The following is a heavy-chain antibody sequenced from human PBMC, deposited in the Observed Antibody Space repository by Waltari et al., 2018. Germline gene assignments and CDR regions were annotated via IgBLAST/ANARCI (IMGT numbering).Heavy chain of an antibody. CDR2: IYYSGST. Sequence: QVQLQESGSGLVKPSETLSLTCTVSGGSISNYYWSWIRQPPGKGLEWIGNIYYSGSTNYNPSLKSRGTISVDTSKNQFSLKLSSVTAADTAVYYCARGPNGNYVTDWYFDLWGRGTLVTVSS. D-gene: IGHD1-7*01. V-gene: IGHV4-59*01. CDR3: ARGPNGNYVTDWYFDL. CDR1: GGSISNYY. J-gene: IGHJ2*01.